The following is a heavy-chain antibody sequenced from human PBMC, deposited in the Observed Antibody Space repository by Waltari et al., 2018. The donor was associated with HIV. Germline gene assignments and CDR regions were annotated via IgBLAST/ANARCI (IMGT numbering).Heavy chain of an antibody. Sequence: QVQLVQSGAEVKKPGASVKVSCKASGYTFTAYGISWVRQAPGQGLEWMGWNHPYNGNTTLAQNRQGRVTMTTDTSTGTAYVEMRSLRSDDTAVYYCAREAYGDPFRYWCQGTLVTVSS. D-gene: IGHD4-17*01. J-gene: IGHJ4*02. V-gene: IGHV1-18*01. CDR1: GYTFTAYG. CDR3: AREAYGDPFRY. CDR2: NHPYNGNT.